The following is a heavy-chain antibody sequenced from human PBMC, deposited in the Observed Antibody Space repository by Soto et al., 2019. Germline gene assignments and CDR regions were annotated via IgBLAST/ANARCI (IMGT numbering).Heavy chain of an antibody. CDR3: AKIPHTSSWYRDAFDI. CDR2: ISGSGGST. Sequence: EVQLLESGGGLVQPGGSLRLSCAASGFTFSSYAMSWVRQAPGKGLEWVSAISGSGGSTFYADSVKGRFTISRDNSKNTLYLQMNSLRAEDTAVYYCAKIPHTSSWYRDAFDIWGQGTMVTVSS. D-gene: IGHD6-13*01. J-gene: IGHJ3*02. V-gene: IGHV3-23*01. CDR1: GFTFSSYA.